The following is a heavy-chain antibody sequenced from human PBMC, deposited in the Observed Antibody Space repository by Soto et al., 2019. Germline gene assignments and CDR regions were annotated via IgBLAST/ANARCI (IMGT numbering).Heavy chain of an antibody. Sequence: SVKVSFKASGGTFSRYNISWGRQALGQGLERMGGIIPTFGTANYAQKAQGRVTITADESTSTAYIELRSLRSEDTAVYFCARGGKHSSSRYELDAFDIWGQGTIVTVSS. V-gene: IGHV1-69*13. CDR3: ARGGKHSSSRYELDAFDI. D-gene: IGHD6-13*01. J-gene: IGHJ3*02. CDR2: IIPTFGTA. CDR1: GGTFSRYN.